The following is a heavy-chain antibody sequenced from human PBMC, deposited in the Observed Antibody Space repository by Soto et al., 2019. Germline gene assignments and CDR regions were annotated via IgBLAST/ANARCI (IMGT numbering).Heavy chain of an antibody. CDR3: VRAYSYGLDFDY. D-gene: IGHD5-18*01. V-gene: IGHV1-46*03. J-gene: IGHJ4*02. Sequence: GASVKVSCKASGYTFTSYFMHWVRQAPGQGLEWMGIINPSGGSTTYAQKFQGRVTMTRDTSTSTYYMELTSLTSEDTAVYYCVRAYSYGLDFDYWGQGTLVTVSS. CDR1: GYTFTSYF. CDR2: INPSGGST.